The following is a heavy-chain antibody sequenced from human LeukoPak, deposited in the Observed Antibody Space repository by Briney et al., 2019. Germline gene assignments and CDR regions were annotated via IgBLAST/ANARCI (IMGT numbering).Heavy chain of an antibody. Sequence: SETLSLTCTVSGYSISSGYYWGWIRQPPGKGLEWIGSIYHSGSTYYNPSLKSRVTISVDTSKNQFSLKLRSVTAADTAVYYCARDGGKKIDYWGQGTLVTVSS. CDR1: GYSISSGYY. D-gene: IGHD3-16*01. J-gene: IGHJ4*02. V-gene: IGHV4-38-2*02. CDR3: ARDGGKKIDY. CDR2: IYHSGST.